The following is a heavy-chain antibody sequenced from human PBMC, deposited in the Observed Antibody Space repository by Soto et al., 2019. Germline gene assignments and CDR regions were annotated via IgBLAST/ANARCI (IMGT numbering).Heavy chain of an antibody. CDR3: ARDRRIYDILTGFSSPTHDAFAI. CDR2: IYYSGST. J-gene: IGHJ3*02. CDR1: GGSISSYY. D-gene: IGHD3-9*01. V-gene: IGHV4-59*01. Sequence: SETLSLTCTVSGGSISSYYWSWIRQPPGKGLEWIGYIYYSGSTNYNPSLKSRVTISVDTSKNQFSLKLSSVTAADTAVYYCARDRRIYDILTGFSSPTHDAFAIWGQGTMVTVSS.